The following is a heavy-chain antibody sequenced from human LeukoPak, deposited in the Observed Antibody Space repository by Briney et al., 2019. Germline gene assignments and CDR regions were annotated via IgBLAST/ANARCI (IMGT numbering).Heavy chain of an antibody. Sequence: PGGSLRLSCAASGFTFRSYDMHWVRHTTGKGLEWVSSIGTYDDTFYSNSVKGRFTIFRDNAQDSLYLQMNSLRPGDTAVYYCVRGWPGDFEYWGRGTLVTVST. V-gene: IGHV3-13*01. CDR3: VRGWPGDFEY. CDR2: IGTYDDT. CDR1: GFTFRSYD. J-gene: IGHJ4*02. D-gene: IGHD3-10*01.